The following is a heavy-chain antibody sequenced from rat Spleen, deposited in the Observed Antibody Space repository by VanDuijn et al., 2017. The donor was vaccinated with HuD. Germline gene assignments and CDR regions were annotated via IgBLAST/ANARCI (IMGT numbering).Heavy chain of an antibody. V-gene: IGHV5-29*01. Sequence: EVQLVESGGGLVQPGRSLKLSCAASGFTFSDYYMAWVRQAPTKGLEWVATISSDGGSNTYYRDSVKGRFTISRDNAKNTQYLQMDSLRSEDTATYYCARLRYNPFDYWGQGVMVTVSS. CDR2: ISSDGGSNT. CDR1: GFTFSDYY. D-gene: IGHD1-5*01. CDR3: ARLRYNPFDY. J-gene: IGHJ2*01.